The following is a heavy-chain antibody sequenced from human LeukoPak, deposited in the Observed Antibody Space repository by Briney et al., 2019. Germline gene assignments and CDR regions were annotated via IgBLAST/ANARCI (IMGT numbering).Heavy chain of an antibody. V-gene: IGHV3-48*03. CDR1: GFTFSSYE. CDR3: AKGRYKYGFHAFDI. J-gene: IGHJ3*02. Sequence: PGGSLRLSCAASGFTFSSYEMNWVRQAPGKGLEGVSYISSSGSTIYYADSVKGRFTISRDNAKNSLYLQMSSLRAEDTAVYYCAKGRYKYGFHAFDIWGQGTMVTVSS. CDR2: ISSSGSTI. D-gene: IGHD5-18*01.